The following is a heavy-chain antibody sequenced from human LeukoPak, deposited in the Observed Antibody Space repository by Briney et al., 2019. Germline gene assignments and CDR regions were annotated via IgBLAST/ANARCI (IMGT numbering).Heavy chain of an antibody. V-gene: IGHV6-1*01. D-gene: IGHD2-2*01. Sequence: SQTLSLSCAISGDSVSSNSVTWNWIRQSPSRGLEWLGRTYYRSTWYNDYAVSVRGRITVNPDTSKNQFSLHLNSVTPEDTAVYYCARRLTQYDCFDPWGQGILVTVSS. CDR3: ARRLTQYDCFDP. CDR2: TYYRSTWYN. J-gene: IGHJ5*02. CDR1: GDSVSSNSVT.